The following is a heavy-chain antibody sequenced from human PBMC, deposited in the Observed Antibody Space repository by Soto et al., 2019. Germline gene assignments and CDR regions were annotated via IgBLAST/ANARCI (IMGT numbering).Heavy chain of an antibody. CDR1: GGSISSYY. CDR3: ARDTVTMVRRTRYGMDV. V-gene: IGHV4-4*07. D-gene: IGHD3-10*01. J-gene: IGHJ6*02. Sequence: PSETLSLTXTVSGGSISSYYWSWIRQPAGKGLEWIGRIYTSGSTNYNPSLKSRVTMSVDTSKNQFSLKLSSVTAADTAVYYCARDTVTMVRRTRYGMDVWGQGTTVTVSS. CDR2: IYTSGST.